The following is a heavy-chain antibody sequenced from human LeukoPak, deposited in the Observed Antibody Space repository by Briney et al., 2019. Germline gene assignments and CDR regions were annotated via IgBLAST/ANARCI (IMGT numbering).Heavy chain of an antibody. CDR3: TVTADDYGYYYGMDV. D-gene: IGHD4/OR15-4a*01. CDR1: GGSISSGSYY. Sequence: SETLSLTCTVSGGSISSGSYYWSWIRQPAGKGLEWIGRIYTSGSTNYNPSLKSRVTISVDTSMNQFSLKLSSVTAADTAVYYCTVTADDYGYYYGMDVWGQGTTVTVSS. CDR2: IYTSGST. V-gene: IGHV4-61*02. J-gene: IGHJ6*02.